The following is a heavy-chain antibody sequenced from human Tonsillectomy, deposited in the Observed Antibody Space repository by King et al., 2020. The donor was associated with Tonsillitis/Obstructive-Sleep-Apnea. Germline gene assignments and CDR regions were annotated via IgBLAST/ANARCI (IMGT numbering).Heavy chain of an antibody. D-gene: IGHD3-3*01. CDR1: GGSFSGYY. Sequence: HVQLQQWGAGLLKPSETLSLSCAVYGGSFSGYYWSCIRQPPGKGLEWIGEINHSGSTDSSPSLKSRVTISVDTSKSQFSLQLSSVTAADTAVYYCARASWGEWLLMFYFDYWGQGTLVTVSS. J-gene: IGHJ4*02. CDR3: ARASWGEWLLMFYFDY. V-gene: IGHV4-34*01. CDR2: INHSGST.